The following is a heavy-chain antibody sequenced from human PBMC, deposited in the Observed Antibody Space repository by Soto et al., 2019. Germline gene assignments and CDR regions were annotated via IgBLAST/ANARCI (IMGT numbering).Heavy chain of an antibody. V-gene: IGHV4-61*01. Sequence: SETLSLTCTASGGSVSSGSYYWSWIRQPPGKGLEWIGYIYYSGSTNYNPSLKSRVTISVDTSKNQFSLKLSSVTAADTAVYYCARDRYYYGSGSYYTLDYWGQGTLVTVSS. CDR1: GGSVSSGSYY. D-gene: IGHD3-10*01. CDR2: IYYSGST. J-gene: IGHJ4*02. CDR3: ARDRYYYGSGSYYTLDY.